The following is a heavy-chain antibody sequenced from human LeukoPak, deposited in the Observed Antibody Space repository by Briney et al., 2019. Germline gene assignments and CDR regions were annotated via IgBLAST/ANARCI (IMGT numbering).Heavy chain of an antibody. CDR1: GFTFSSSW. Sequence: GGSLRLSCAVSGFTFSSSWMHWVRQAPGKGLEWVAVISYDGSNKYYADSVKGRFTISRDNSKNTLYLQMNSLRAEDTAVYYCARVVRDYYYYGMDVWGQGTTVTVSS. CDR2: ISYDGSNK. V-gene: IGHV3-30-3*01. J-gene: IGHJ6*02. CDR3: ARVVRDYYYYGMDV. D-gene: IGHD1-26*01.